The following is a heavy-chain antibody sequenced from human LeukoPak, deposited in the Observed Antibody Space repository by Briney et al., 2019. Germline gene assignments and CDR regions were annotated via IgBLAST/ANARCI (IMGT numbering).Heavy chain of an antibody. CDR2: INTNTGNP. Sequence: ASVKVSCTASGYTFTSYAMNWVRQAPGQGLEWMGWINTNTGNPTYAQGFTGRFVFSLDTSVSTAYLQISSLKAEDTAVYYCARDYYDSSGYYDEGSFDPWGQGTLVTVSS. V-gene: IGHV7-4-1*02. J-gene: IGHJ5*02. CDR1: GYTFTSYA. CDR3: ARDYYDSSGYYDEGSFDP. D-gene: IGHD3-22*01.